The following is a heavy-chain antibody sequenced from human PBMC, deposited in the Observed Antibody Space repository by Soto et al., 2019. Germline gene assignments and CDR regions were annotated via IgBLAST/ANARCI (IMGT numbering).Heavy chain of an antibody. J-gene: IGHJ5*02. D-gene: IGHD6-6*01. V-gene: IGHV4-31*03. CDR3: ARVTSNSSGGWFDP. Sequence: PSETLSLTCTVSGDSIGSGGYYWSWIRQHPGKGLEWIGYIFYSGSTYYNPSLQSRVSISVDTSKNQFSLNLNSVTAADTAVYYCARVTSNSSGGWFDPWGQGTLVTVSS. CDR2: IFYSGST. CDR1: GDSIGSGGYY.